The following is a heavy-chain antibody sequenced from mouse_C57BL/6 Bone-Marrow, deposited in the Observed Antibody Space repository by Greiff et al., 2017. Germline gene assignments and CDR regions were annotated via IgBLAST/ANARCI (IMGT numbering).Heavy chain of an antibody. J-gene: IGHJ1*03. D-gene: IGHD2-12*01. V-gene: IGHV1-64*01. CDR2: IHPNSGST. Sequence: QVQLQQPGAELVKPGASVKLSCKASGYTFTSYWMHWVKQRPGQGLEWIGMIHPNSGSTNYNEKFKSKATLTVDKSSSTAYMQLSSLTSEDSAVYYGARLRRVGRWYFDVWGTGTTVTVSS. CDR3: ARLRRVGRWYFDV. CDR1: GYTFTSYW.